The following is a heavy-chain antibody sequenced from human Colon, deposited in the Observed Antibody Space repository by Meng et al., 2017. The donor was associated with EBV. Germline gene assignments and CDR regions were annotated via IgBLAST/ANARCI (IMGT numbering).Heavy chain of an antibody. J-gene: IGHJ4*02. CDR3: ARVGAYCGGDCYHPR. V-gene: IGHV4-4*02. CDR1: GGSLSSRNW. D-gene: IGHD2-21*02. Sequence: QGEPQESGPGTVKPSGNLSLTSAVSGGSLSSRNWWSLVRQPPGKGLEWIGEIYHSGSTNYNPSLKSRVTISVDESKNQFSLRLSSVTAADTAVYYCARVGAYCGGDCYHPRWGQGTLVTVSS. CDR2: IYHSGST.